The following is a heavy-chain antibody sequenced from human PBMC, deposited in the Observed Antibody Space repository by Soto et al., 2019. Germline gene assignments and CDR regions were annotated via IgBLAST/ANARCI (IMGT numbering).Heavy chain of an antibody. CDR2: ISYDGSNK. CDR3: AKDLGHGGRGAFDI. D-gene: IGHD7-27*01. V-gene: IGHV3-30*18. Sequence: QMQLVESGGGVVQPGRSLRLSCAASGLTFSSYGMHWVRQAPGKGLEWVAVISYDGSNKYYADSVKGRFTISRDNSKNTLYLQMNSLRAEDTAVYYCAKDLGHGGRGAFDIWGQGTMVTVSS. J-gene: IGHJ3*02. CDR1: GLTFSSYG.